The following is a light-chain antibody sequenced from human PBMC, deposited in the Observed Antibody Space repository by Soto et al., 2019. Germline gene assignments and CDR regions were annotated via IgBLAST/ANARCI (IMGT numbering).Light chain of an antibody. CDR2: RAS. CDR3: DHRASWPYT. J-gene: IGKJ2*01. Sequence: DIVLTQSPDTLSLSPGETATLSCRASQGIGVSLAWYQHKPGQAPRLVIYRASNRAAGVPDRFRGSGSWTDFLPTISSLQPEYIAIYDCDHRASWPYTFGKGTKVEIK. V-gene: IGKV3D-11*01. CDR1: QGIGVS.